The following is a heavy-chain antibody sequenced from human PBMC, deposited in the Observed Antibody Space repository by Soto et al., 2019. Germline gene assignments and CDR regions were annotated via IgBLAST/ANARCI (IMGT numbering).Heavy chain of an antibody. J-gene: IGHJ4*02. CDR1: GGSISSYY. CDR3: ARTYSSSRAPENY. Sequence: SETLSLTCTVSGGSISSYYWSWIRQPPGKGLEWIGYIYYSGSTNYNPSLKSRVTISVDTPKNQFSLKLSSVTAADTAVYYCARTYSSSRAPENYWGQGTLVTVSS. D-gene: IGHD6-6*01. CDR2: IYYSGST. V-gene: IGHV4-59*08.